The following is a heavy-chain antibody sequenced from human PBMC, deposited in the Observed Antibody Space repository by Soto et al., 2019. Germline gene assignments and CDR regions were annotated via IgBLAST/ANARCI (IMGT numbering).Heavy chain of an antibody. Sequence: ASVTVSCKASGYTFTSYYMHWVRQAPGQGLEWMGIINPTGGSTTYAQKFQGRVTMTRDTPTSTVYMELSSLRFEGTAVYYCARDGDFWRWDYWGQGTQVTVSS. J-gene: IGHJ4*02. CDR1: GYTFTSYY. CDR3: ARDGDFWRWDY. V-gene: IGHV1-46*01. CDR2: INPTGGST. D-gene: IGHD3-3*01.